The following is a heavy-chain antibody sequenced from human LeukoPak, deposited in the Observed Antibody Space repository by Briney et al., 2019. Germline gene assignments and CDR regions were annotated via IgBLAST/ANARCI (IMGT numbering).Heavy chain of an antibody. V-gene: IGHV3-74*01. CDR3: AREGIAVAHNWFDP. J-gene: IGHJ5*02. D-gene: IGHD6-19*01. CDR1: GLTFSSYW. CDR2: INSDGSTT. Sequence: PGGSLRLSCAASGLTFSSYWMHWVRQAPGKGLVWVSRINSDGSTTTYADSVKGRFTISRDNAKNTLYLQMNSLRAEDTAVYYCAREGIAVAHNWFDPWGQGTLVTVSS.